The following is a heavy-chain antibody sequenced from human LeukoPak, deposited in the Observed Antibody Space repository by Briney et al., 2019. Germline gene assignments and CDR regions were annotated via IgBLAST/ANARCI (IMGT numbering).Heavy chain of an antibody. J-gene: IGHJ4*02. CDR2: INHDGTGT. CDR3: ATASEY. CDR1: GFTFTNYW. Sequence: GGSLRLSCAASGFTFTNYWMHWVRQAPGKGLVWVSGINHDGTGTYYADSVKGRFTISRDNAKNTVDLQMNGLRAEDTTVYYCATASEYWGQGTLVTVSS. V-gene: IGHV3-74*01.